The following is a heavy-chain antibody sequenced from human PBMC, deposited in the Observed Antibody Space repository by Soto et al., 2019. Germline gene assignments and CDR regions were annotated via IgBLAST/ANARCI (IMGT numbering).Heavy chain of an antibody. CDR1: GFTFSSYA. D-gene: IGHD2-15*01. CDR2: ISYDGSNK. CDR3: ARPQTVAARPYDAFDI. Sequence: PGGSLRLSCAASGFTFSSYAMHWVRQAPGKGLEWVAVISYDGSNKYYADSVKGRFTISRDNSKNTLYLQMNSLRAEDTAVYYCARPQTVAARPYDAFDIWGQGTIVTVSS. V-gene: IGHV3-30-3*01. J-gene: IGHJ3*02.